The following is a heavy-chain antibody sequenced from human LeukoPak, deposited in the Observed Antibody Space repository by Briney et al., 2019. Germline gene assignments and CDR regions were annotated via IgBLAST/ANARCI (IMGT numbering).Heavy chain of an antibody. CDR1: GFSFSSYS. V-gene: IGHV3-21*01. J-gene: IGHJ4*02. Sequence: PGGSLTLSCIVSGFSFSSYSMNWVRQAPGKGLEWVSTISSGTRSYIYYADSVRGRFTISRDNAKNSLYLQMNSLRAEDTAVYYCARCSGVFGSSDYWGQGTLVTVSS. CDR2: ISSGTRSYI. D-gene: IGHD6-6*01. CDR3: ARCSGVFGSSDY.